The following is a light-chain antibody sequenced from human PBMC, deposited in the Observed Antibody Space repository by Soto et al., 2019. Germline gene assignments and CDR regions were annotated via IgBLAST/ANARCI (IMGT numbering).Light chain of an antibody. CDR3: SSYTSSSTPPYV. Sequence: QSALTKPASVSGSPGQSITISCTGTSSDVGGYNYVSCYQQHPGKAPKLMIYDVSNRPSGVSNRFSGSKSGNTASLTISGLQAEDEADYYCSSYTSSSTPPYVFGTGTKVTAL. J-gene: IGLJ1*01. CDR2: DVS. CDR1: SSDVGGYNY. V-gene: IGLV2-14*01.